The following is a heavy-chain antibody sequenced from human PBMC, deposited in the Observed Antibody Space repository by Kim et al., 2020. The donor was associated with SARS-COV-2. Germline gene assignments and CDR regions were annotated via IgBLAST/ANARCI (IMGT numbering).Heavy chain of an antibody. Sequence: SETLSLTCTVSGGSISSSSYYWGWIRQPPGKGLEWIGSIYYSGSTYYNPSLKSRVTISVDTSKNQFSLKLSSVTAADTAVYYCASGPIVVVPAANYYYYGMDVWGQGTTVTVSS. CDR2: IYYSGST. V-gene: IGHV4-39*07. CDR1: GGSISSSSYY. CDR3: ASGPIVVVPAANYYYYGMDV. D-gene: IGHD2-2*01. J-gene: IGHJ6*02.